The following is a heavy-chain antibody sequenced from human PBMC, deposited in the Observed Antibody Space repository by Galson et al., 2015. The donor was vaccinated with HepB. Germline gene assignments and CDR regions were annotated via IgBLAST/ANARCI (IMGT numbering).Heavy chain of an antibody. J-gene: IGHJ4*02. CDR1: GFTVSNTY. D-gene: IGHD2-15*01. Sequence: SLRLSCAASGFTVSNTYMNWVRQAPGKGLEWVSVTCSGGATYYADSVKGRFTISRDNSKNTLYLHVNNLRAEDTAVYYCASPFCTGGSCYPLWYWGQGTLVTVSS. V-gene: IGHV3-53*01. CDR2: TCSGGAT. CDR3: ASPFCTGGSCYPLWY.